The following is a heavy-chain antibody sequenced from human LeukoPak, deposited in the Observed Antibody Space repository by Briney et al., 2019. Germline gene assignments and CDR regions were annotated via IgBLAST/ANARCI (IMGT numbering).Heavy chain of an antibody. Sequence: SETLSLTCTVSGGSISSYYWSWIRQPPGKGLEWIGYIYYSGSTNYNPSLKSRVTISVDTSKNQFSLKLSSVTAADTAVYYCARDHSGYDNFYYYYMDVWGKGTTVTVSS. V-gene: IGHV4-59*01. CDR2: IYYSGST. D-gene: IGHD5-12*01. CDR1: GGSISSYY. J-gene: IGHJ6*03. CDR3: ARDHSGYDNFYYYYMDV.